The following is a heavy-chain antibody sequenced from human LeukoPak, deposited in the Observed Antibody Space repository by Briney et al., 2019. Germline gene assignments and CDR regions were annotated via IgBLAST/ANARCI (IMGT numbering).Heavy chain of an antibody. CDR2: IYYSGST. Sequence: SETLSLTCAVYGGSFSGYYWGWIRQPPGKGLEWIGSIYYSGSTYYNPSLKSRVTISVDTSKNQFSLKLSSVTAADTAVYYCARLRSDYYDSSGYFYGMDVWGQGTTVTVSS. V-gene: IGHV4-39*01. CDR3: ARLRSDYYDSSGYFYGMDV. CDR1: GGSFSGYY. D-gene: IGHD3-22*01. J-gene: IGHJ6*02.